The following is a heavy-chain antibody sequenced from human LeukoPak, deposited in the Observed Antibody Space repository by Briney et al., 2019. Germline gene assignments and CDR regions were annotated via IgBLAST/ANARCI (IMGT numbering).Heavy chain of an antibody. D-gene: IGHD6-19*01. CDR2: ISSDGVNN. J-gene: IGHJ5*02. CDR3: GRCTQYTTCWCNWFYP. CDR1: GFTFRNYA. Sequence: GGSLRLSCAASGFTFRNYAMNWVRQPPGKGLEWVSSISSDGVNNYYADSVKGRFTISRDTSKETLYLQMNSMSADAPAVYFCGRCTQYTTCWCNWFYPWGEGGHLTVS. V-gene: IGHV3-23*01.